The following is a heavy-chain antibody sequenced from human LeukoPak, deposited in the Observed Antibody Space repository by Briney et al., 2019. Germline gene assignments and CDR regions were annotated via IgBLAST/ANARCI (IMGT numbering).Heavy chain of an antibody. CDR1: GYSFSSYW. CDR2: IFPGDSDT. D-gene: IGHD4-17*01. J-gene: IGHJ4*02. CDR3: ARSRTTVTNFDY. Sequence: PGESLKISFKGSGYSFSSYWIAWVRQMPGKGLEWMGIIFPGDSDTRYSPSFQGQVTISVDKSISTAYLQWNGLKASDTATYYCARSRTTVTNFDYWGQGTLVTVSS. V-gene: IGHV5-51*01.